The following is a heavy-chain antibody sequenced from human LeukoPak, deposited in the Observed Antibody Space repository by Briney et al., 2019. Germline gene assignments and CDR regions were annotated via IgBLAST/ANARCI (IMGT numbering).Heavy chain of an antibody. V-gene: IGHV4-59*01. CDR1: GGAISSYY. CDR3: ARVAGYTSMITVYYFDY. D-gene: IGHD5-18*01. J-gene: IGHJ4*02. Sequence: PSETLSLTCTVSGGAISSYYWSWIRQPPGKGLEWIGYIYYSGSTNYSPSLKSRVTISVDTSKNQFSLKPSSVTAADTAVYYCARVAGYTSMITVYYFDYWGQGTLVTVSS. CDR2: IYYSGST.